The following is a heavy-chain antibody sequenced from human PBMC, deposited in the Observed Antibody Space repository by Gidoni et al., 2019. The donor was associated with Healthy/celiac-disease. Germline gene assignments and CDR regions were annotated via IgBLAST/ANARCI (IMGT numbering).Heavy chain of an antibody. CDR2: INPNSGGT. CDR3: ARDLTYYGSGSYHL. J-gene: IGHJ2*01. Sequence: QVQLVQSGAEVKKPGASVKVSCKASGSTFTGYYMHWVRQAPGQGLEWMGRINPNSGGTNYAQKFQGRVTMTRDTSISTAYMELSRLRSDDTAVYYCARDLTYYGSGSYHLWGRGTLVTVSS. D-gene: IGHD3-10*01. V-gene: IGHV1-2*06. CDR1: GSTFTGYY.